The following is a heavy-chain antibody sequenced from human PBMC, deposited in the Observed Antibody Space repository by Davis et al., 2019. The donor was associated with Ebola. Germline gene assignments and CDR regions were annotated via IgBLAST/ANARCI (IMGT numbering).Heavy chain of an antibody. D-gene: IGHD3-9*01. CDR2: VFHSGYS. CDR1: GHSITDGDYS. Sequence: SETLSLTCTVSGHSITDGDYSWTWIRQSPGKGLEWIGFVFHSGYSHFNPSFESRVVISVDTSKNQFSLKLNSVTAADTAVYFCARDDLVGFIDYWGQGALVTVSS. J-gene: IGHJ4*02. CDR3: ARDDLVGFIDY. V-gene: IGHV4-30-4*08.